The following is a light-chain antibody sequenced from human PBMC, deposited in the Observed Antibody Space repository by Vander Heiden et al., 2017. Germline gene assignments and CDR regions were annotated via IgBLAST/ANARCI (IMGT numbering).Light chain of an antibody. CDR2: WAS. CDR3: QHYYTTPYT. Sequence: DIVMTPSPHSLAASLGERATIKCKSTQSGFDSSSNKNYLAWYQQKPGQPPKLLIYWASTRESGVPERFSGSGSGTDFTLTISSLQAEDVAIYYCQHYYTTPYTFGQGTKLEIK. CDR1: QSGFDSSSNKNY. J-gene: IGKJ2*01. V-gene: IGKV4-1*01.